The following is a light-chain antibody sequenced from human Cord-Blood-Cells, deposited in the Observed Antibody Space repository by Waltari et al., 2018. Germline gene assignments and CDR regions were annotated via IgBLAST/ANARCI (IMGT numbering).Light chain of an antibody. J-gene: IGKJ1*01. V-gene: IGKV1-5*01. CDR3: QQYNSDSPWT. CDR2: DAS. CDR1: QSISSW. Sequence: DIQRPPSPSTLSASVGTRVTITCRASQSISSWLAWYQQQPGKAPKLLIYDASSLESGVPSRFSGSGSGTEFTLTISSLQPDDFATYYGQQYNSDSPWTFGQGTKVEIK.